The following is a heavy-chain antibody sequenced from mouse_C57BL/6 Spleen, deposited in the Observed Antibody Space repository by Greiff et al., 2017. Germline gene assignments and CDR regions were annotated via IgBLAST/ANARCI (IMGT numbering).Heavy chain of an antibody. CDR1: GFTFSSYA. CDR2: ISAGGSYT. J-gene: IGHJ4*01. Sequence: EVQRVESGGGLVKPGGSLKLSCAASGFTFSSYAMSWVRQTPEKRLEWVATISAGGSYTYYPDNVKGRFTISRDNAKNNLYLQMSHLTSEDTAMXYCARDRGKDAMDYWGQGTSVTVSS. D-gene: IGHD2-1*01. CDR3: ARDRGKDAMDY. V-gene: IGHV5-4*01.